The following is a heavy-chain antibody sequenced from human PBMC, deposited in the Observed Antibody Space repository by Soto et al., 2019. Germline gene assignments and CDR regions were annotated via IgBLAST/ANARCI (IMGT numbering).Heavy chain of an antibody. Sequence: GGSLRLSCAASGFTFSSYGMHWVRQAPGKGLEWVAVIWYDGSNKYYADSVKGLFTISRNNSKNTLYLQMNSLRAENTAVYYCARDHQWLMDYWGQGTLVTVSS. J-gene: IGHJ4*02. V-gene: IGHV3-33*01. CDR1: GFTFSSYG. D-gene: IGHD6-19*01. CDR2: IWYDGSNK. CDR3: ARDHQWLMDY.